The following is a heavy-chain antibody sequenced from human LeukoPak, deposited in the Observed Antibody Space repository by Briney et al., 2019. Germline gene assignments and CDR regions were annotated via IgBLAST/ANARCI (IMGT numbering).Heavy chain of an antibody. CDR3: ARELERTYYYYYGMDV. CDR2: ISAYNGNT. J-gene: IGHJ6*02. D-gene: IGHD1-1*01. Sequence: ASEKVSCKASGYTFTRYGISWVRQAPGHGLEWMGWISAYNGNTNYAQKLQGRVTMTTDTSTSTAYMELSSLRSEDTAVYYCARELERTYYYYYGMDVWGQGTTVTVSS. V-gene: IGHV1-18*01. CDR1: GYTFTRYG.